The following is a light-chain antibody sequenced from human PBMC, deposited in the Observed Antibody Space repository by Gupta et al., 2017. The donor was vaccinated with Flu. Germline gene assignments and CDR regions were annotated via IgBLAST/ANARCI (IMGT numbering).Light chain of an antibody. CDR1: SGHSSYA. Sequence: HLVLTQTPSASAFLGASVKLTCTLRSGHSSYAIAWHQQQPEKGPRYLMKLNSDGSHSKGDGIPDRFSGSSSGAERYLTISSLQSEDEADYYCQTWGTGIWVFGGGTKLTVL. CDR2: LNSDGSH. V-gene: IGLV4-69*01. J-gene: IGLJ3*02. CDR3: QTWGTGIWV.